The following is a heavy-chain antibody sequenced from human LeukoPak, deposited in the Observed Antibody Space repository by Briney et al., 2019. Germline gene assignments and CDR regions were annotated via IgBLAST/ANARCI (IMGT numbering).Heavy chain of an antibody. Sequence: GRSLRLSCAASGFTFSSYAMHWVRQAPGKGLEWVAVISYDGSNKYYADSVKGRFTISRDNSKNTLYLQMNSLRAEDTAVYYCAKDRQKYIAAAAPISPGGMDVWGQGTTVTVSS. CDR1: GFTFSSYA. V-gene: IGHV3-30*04. J-gene: IGHJ6*02. D-gene: IGHD6-13*01. CDR3: AKDRQKYIAAAAPISPGGMDV. CDR2: ISYDGSNK.